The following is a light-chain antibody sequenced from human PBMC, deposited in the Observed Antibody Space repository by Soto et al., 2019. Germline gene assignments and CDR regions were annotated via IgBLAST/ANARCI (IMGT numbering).Light chain of an antibody. Sequence: QSALSQPASVSGSPGQSITISCTGTSRDVGGYSYVSWYQQHPGKAPKLMIYEVSNRPSGVSNRFSGSKSGNTASLTISGLQAEDEADYYCSSYTSSSTLVFGTGTKLTVL. CDR3: SSYTSSSTLV. V-gene: IGLV2-14*01. CDR2: EVS. J-gene: IGLJ1*01. CDR1: SRDVGGYSY.